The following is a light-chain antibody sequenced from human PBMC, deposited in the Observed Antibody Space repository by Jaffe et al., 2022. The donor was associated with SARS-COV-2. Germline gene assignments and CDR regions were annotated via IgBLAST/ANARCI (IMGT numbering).Light chain of an antibody. Sequence: DIVMTQSPAILSVSPGERATLSCRASQSVSSNLAWYQQKPGQAPRFLIYGASLRATGVPGRFSGSGSGTEFTLTISSLQSEDFAVYYCQQYKNWPQTFGQGTKLEIK. CDR3: QQYKNWPQT. CDR1: QSVSSN. V-gene: IGKV3-15*01. J-gene: IGKJ2*01. CDR2: GAS.